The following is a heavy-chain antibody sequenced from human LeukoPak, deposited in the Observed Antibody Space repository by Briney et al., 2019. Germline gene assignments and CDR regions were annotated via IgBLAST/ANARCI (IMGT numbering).Heavy chain of an antibody. CDR1: GFTVDTYW. D-gene: IGHD3-16*01. Sequence: GGSLRLSCVASGFTVDTYWMSWVRQAPGKGLDWVAHIKEDGTRKYYVDSVRGRFTISRDNAKNSLFLQMNSLRVEDTAMFYCVAWGSLVVWGQGTLVTVSS. V-gene: IGHV3-7*01. CDR2: IKEDGTRK. J-gene: IGHJ4*02. CDR3: VAWGSLVV.